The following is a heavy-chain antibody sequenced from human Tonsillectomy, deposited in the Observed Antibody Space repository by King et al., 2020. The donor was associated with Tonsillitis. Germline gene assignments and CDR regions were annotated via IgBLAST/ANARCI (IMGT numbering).Heavy chain of an antibody. Sequence: QLVQSGAEVKKPGSSVKVSCKASGGTFSSYAISWVRQAPGQGLEWMGGIIPIFGTANYAQKFQGRVTITADESTSTAYMELSSLRSEDTAVYYCARDPRYYDILTGYFQPSNWFDPWGQGTLVTVSS. CDR2: IIPIFGTA. D-gene: IGHD3-9*01. V-gene: IGHV1-69*12. CDR1: GGTFSSYA. CDR3: ARDPRYYDILTGYFQPSNWFDP. J-gene: IGHJ5*02.